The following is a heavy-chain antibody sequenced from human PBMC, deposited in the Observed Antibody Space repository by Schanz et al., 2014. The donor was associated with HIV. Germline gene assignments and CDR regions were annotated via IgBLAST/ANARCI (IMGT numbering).Heavy chain of an antibody. V-gene: IGHV1-69*01. CDR3: ASQYSNYDSSRRYHWYFDL. J-gene: IGHJ2*01. D-gene: IGHD4-4*01. Sequence: QVQVVQSGAEVKKPGSSVKVSCKASGGTFSSYAISWVRQAPGQGLEWMGGFIPIFATPNYAQKFQGRVTITADESTSTTYLELSSLRSEDTAVYYCASQYSNYDSSRRYHWYFDLWGRGTLVTVSS. CDR2: FIPIFATP. CDR1: GGTFSSYA.